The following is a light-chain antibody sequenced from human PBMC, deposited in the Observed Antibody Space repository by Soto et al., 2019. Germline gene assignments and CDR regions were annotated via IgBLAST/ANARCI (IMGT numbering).Light chain of an antibody. V-gene: IGLV2-8*01. J-gene: IGLJ3*02. Sequence: QSALTQPPSASGSPGQSLTISCTGTSSDIGAYNYVSWYQQHPDKAPKLMIYEVNKRPSGVPDRFSGSKSGNTASLTVSGLQADDEADYYCTSFAGTSNPSWVFGGGTKVTVL. CDR3: TSFAGTSNPSWV. CDR1: SSDIGAYNY. CDR2: EVN.